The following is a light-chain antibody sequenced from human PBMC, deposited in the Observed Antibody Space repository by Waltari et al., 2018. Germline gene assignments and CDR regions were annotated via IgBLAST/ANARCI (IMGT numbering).Light chain of an antibody. V-gene: IGLV2-23*02. Sequence: QSALTQPASVSGSPGQSITISCTGTSSDVGSVNLVSWYQHHPNKAPKLMIYQVSKRPSGLSNRFSGSKSGNTASLTISGLQAEDEAEYYCCSYGGSSTFVIFGGGTKLTVL. CDR1: SSDVGSVNL. J-gene: IGLJ2*01. CDR3: CSYGGSSTFVI. CDR2: QVS.